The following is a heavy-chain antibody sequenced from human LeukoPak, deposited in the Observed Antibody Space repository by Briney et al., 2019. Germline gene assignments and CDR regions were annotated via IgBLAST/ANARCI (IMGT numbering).Heavy chain of an antibody. D-gene: IGHD3-10*01. Sequence: SETLSLTCAVSGGSISSTNWWSWVRQSPGKGLEWIGEIYHSGSTNYKPSLRSRVTISVDKSENQFSLKLSSVTAADTAVYYCARDSGTTGEVKFDPWGQGTLVTVSS. CDR3: ARDSGTTGEVKFDP. V-gene: IGHV4-4*02. CDR2: IYHSGST. CDR1: GGSISSTNW. J-gene: IGHJ5*02.